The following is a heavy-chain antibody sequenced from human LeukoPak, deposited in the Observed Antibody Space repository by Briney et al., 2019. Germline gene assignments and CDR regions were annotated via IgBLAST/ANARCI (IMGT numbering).Heavy chain of an antibody. CDR2: INPNSGGT. J-gene: IGHJ4*02. D-gene: IGHD3-10*01. Sequence: ASVKVSCKASGYTFSDYYLNWVRQAPGQGLEWMAWINPNSGGTNYAQKFKGRVTMNRDTYISTAYMELSGLRSDDTAVYYGARASGILWFGEQYYFDYWGQGTLVTVSS. CDR1: GYTFSDYY. CDR3: ARASGILWFGEQYYFDY. V-gene: IGHV1-2*02.